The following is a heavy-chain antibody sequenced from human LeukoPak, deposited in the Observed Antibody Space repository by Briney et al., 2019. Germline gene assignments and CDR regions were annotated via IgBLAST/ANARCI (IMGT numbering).Heavy chain of an antibody. CDR1: GYSFTTYW. CDR2: IYPGDSDT. D-gene: IGHD2-2*01. V-gene: IGHV5-51*01. Sequence: GESLKISCRGSGYSFTTYWIGWVRQMPGKGLEWMGIIYPGDSDTRYSPSFQGQVTMSADKSINAAYLQWSSLKASDTAMYYCARRQGCSSTSCPPDSWGQGTLVTVSS. J-gene: IGHJ4*02. CDR3: ARRQGCSSTSCPPDS.